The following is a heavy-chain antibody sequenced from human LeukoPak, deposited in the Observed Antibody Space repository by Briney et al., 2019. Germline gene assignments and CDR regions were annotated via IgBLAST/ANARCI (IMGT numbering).Heavy chain of an antibody. CDR1: GYTFTSYG. CDR2: ISAYNGNT. Sequence: ASVKVSCKASGYTFTSYGISWVRQAPGQGLEWMGWISAYNGNTNYAQKLQGRVTVTTDTSTSTAYMELRSLRSDDTAVYYCASTNSSSWYEVLPYYGMDVWGQGTTVTVSS. V-gene: IGHV1-18*01. D-gene: IGHD6-13*01. CDR3: ASTNSSSWYEVLPYYGMDV. J-gene: IGHJ6*02.